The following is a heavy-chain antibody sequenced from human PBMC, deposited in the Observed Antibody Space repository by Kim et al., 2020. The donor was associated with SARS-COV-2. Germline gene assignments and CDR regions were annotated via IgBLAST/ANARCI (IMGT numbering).Heavy chain of an antibody. V-gene: IGHV1-69*13. CDR3: ARVGWDGGNSWGYWYFDL. CDR2: IIPIFGTA. CDR1: GGTFSSYA. D-gene: IGHD2-21*02. Sequence: SVKVSCKASGGTFSSYAISWVRQAPGQGLEWMGGIIPIFGTANYAQKFQGRVTITADESTSTAYMELSSLRSEDTAVYYCARVGWDGGNSWGYWYFDLWGRGTLVTVSS. J-gene: IGHJ2*01.